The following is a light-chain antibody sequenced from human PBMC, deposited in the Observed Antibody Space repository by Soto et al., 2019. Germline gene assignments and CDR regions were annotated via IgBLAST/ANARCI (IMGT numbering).Light chain of an antibody. CDR3: CSYAGSSTFVV. J-gene: IGLJ2*01. CDR2: EDT. Sequence: QSALTQPASVSGSPGQSITIACTGTSSDVGSYNLVSWYQQHPGKAPKLMIYEDTKRPSGVSNRFPGSKSGNTASLTISGLQSEDEAEYYCCSYAGSSTFVVFGGGTQLTVL. CDR1: SSDVGSYNL. V-gene: IGLV2-23*02.